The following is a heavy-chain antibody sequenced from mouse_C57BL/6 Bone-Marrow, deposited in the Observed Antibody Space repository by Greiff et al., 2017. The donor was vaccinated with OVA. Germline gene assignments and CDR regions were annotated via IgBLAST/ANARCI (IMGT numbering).Heavy chain of an antibody. CDR2: ISNLAYSI. CDR3: ARDDYFAY. CDR1: GFTFSDYG. Sequence: EVKLMESGGGLVQPGGSLKLSCAASGFTFSDYGMAWVRQAPRKGPEWVAFISNLAYSIYYADTVTGRFTISRENAKNTLYLEMSSLRSEDTAMYYCARDDYFAYWGQGTLVTVSA. J-gene: IGHJ3*01. D-gene: IGHD2-4*01. V-gene: IGHV5-15*01.